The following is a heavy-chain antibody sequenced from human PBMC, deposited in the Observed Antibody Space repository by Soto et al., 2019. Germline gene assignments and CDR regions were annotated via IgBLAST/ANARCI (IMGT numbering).Heavy chain of an antibody. Sequence: EVQLVESGGGLVQPGGSLRLSCAASGFTCITYWMSWVRQAPWKGLEWVATVRQDGSGIHYVDSVKGRITISRDNAKNSLSLQMNSLRAEDTAVYYCARGCGSSSCPYYFDCWGQGPLVTASS. J-gene: IGHJ4*02. V-gene: IGHV3-7*01. CDR3: ARGCGSSSCPYYFDC. CDR1: GFTCITYW. D-gene: IGHD2-2*01. CDR2: VRQDGSGI.